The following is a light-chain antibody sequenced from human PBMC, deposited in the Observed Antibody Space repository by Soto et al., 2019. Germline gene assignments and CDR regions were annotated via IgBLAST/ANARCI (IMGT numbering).Light chain of an antibody. CDR3: QQYYTYSTWT. CDR2: NAS. J-gene: IGKJ1*01. CDR1: HSISWY. Sequence: DIQMTQSPSTLSASVGDRVTITCRASHSISWYLAGYQQKAGKAPKVLIFNASTLKSGVPSRFSGSGSGTEFTLTISSLQPDDFATYYCQQYYTYSTWTFGQGTKVEIK. V-gene: IGKV1-5*01.